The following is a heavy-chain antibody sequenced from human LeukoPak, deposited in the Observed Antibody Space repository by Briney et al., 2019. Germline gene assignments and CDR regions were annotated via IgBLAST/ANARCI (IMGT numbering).Heavy chain of an antibody. Sequence: GGSLRLSCAASGFTFSSYAMSWVRQAPGKGLEWVSAISGSGGSTYYADSVKGRFTISRDNSKNTLYLQMNSLRAEDTAVYYCAKGDSSSWYGIIDYWGQGTLVTVSP. CDR2: ISGSGGST. CDR3: AKGDSSSWYGIIDY. J-gene: IGHJ4*02. V-gene: IGHV3-23*01. CDR1: GFTFSSYA. D-gene: IGHD6-13*01.